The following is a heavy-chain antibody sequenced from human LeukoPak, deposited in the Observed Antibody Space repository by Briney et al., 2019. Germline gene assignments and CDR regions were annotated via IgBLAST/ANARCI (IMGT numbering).Heavy chain of an antibody. D-gene: IGHD4-23*01. J-gene: IGHJ4*02. V-gene: IGHV4-59*01. CDR3: ARVYDYGGKPAHFDY. CDR1: GGSISTYY. Sequence: SETLSLTCTVSGGSISTYYWSWIRQPPGKGLEWIGYIYYTGSTNYNPSLKSRVAISVDASKNQFSLNLSSVTAADTAVYYCARVYDYGGKPAHFDYWGQGALVTVSS. CDR2: IYYTGST.